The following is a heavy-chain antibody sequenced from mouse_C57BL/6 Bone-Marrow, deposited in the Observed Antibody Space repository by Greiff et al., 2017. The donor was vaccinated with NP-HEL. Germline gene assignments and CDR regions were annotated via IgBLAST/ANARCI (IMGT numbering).Heavy chain of an antibody. CDR2: ISDGGSYT. V-gene: IGHV5-4*03. D-gene: IGHD1-1*01. CDR1: GFTFSSYA. J-gene: IGHJ4*01. Sequence: EVMLVESGGGLVKPGGSLKLSCAASGFTFSSYAMSWVRQTPEKRLEWVATISDGGSYTYYPDNVKGRFTISRDNAKNNLYLQMSHLKSEDTARYYCARGDGSSYAMDYWGQGTSVTVSS. CDR3: ARGDGSSYAMDY.